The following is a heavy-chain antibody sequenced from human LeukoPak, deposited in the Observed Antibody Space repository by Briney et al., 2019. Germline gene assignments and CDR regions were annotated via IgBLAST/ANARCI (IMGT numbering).Heavy chain of an antibody. CDR2: MYSGGTS. CDR3: ARGTTNYYYSYLDV. Sequence: SETLSLTCTVSGGSISSYYWYWLRQPAGKGLEWIGRMYSGGTSHYNPSLTSRVTMSVDTSKNQFSLKLNSVTAADTAVYYCARGTTNYYYSYLDVWGKGTTVTVSS. V-gene: IGHV4-4*07. J-gene: IGHJ6*03. CDR1: GGSISSYY. D-gene: IGHD1-14*01.